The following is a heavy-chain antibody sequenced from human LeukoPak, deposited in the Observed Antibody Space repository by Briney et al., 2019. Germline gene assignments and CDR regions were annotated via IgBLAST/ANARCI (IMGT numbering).Heavy chain of an antibody. D-gene: IGHD3-3*01. V-gene: IGHV3-30*03. Sequence: GGSLRLSCAASGFTFSSYGMHWVRQAPGKGLEWVAVISYDGSNKYYADSVKGRFTISRDNSKNTLYLQMNSLRAEDTAVYYCAGENYDFWSGYQLDYWGQGTLVTVSS. CDR1: GFTFSSYG. CDR3: AGENYDFWSGYQLDY. CDR2: ISYDGSNK. J-gene: IGHJ4*02.